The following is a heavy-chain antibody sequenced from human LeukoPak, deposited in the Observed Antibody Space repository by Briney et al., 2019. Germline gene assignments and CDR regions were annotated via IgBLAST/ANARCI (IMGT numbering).Heavy chain of an antibody. J-gene: IGHJ4*02. CDR3: ARAPGGSDYDLYLDY. D-gene: IGHD5-12*01. V-gene: IGHV3-13*04. Sequence: GGSLRLSCAASGFTFSNYDMHWVRQATGKGLEWVSTIGTAGDTYYPGSVKGRFTISRENAKKSLYLQMNSLRAGDTAVYYCARAPGGSDYDLYLDYWGQGTLVTVSS. CDR2: IGTAGDT. CDR1: GFTFSNYD.